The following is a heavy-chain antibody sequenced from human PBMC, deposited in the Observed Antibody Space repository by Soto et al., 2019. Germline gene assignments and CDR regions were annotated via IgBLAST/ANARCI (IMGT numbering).Heavy chain of an antibody. V-gene: IGHV3-23*01. CDR2: VGDDGFRT. CDR1: GFTSSTFA. J-gene: IGHJ4*02. CDR3: ATKFRSYFDH. Sequence: GGSLRLSCVASGFTSSTFAMTWVRQTPGKGLEWVATVGDDGFRTNVADSVKGRFIISRDNSKDTLSLEMSSLRVEDTGIYYCATKFRSYFDHWGQGVRVTVSS.